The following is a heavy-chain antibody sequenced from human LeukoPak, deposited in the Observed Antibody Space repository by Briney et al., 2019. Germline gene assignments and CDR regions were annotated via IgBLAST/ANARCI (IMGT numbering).Heavy chain of an antibody. Sequence: SETLSLTCTVSGGSISSHYWSWIRQPPGKGLEWIGEINHSGSTNYNPSLKSRVTISVDTSKNQFSLKLSSVTAADTAVYYCARPYSGSYSPLDAFDIWGQGTMVTVSS. CDR3: ARPYSGSYSPLDAFDI. V-gene: IGHV4-34*01. J-gene: IGHJ3*02. D-gene: IGHD1-26*01. CDR1: GGSISSHY. CDR2: INHSGST.